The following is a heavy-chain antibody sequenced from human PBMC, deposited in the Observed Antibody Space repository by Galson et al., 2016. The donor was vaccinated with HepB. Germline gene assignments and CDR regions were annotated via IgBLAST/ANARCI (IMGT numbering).Heavy chain of an antibody. CDR3: AKELVRSAFDI. J-gene: IGHJ3*02. Sequence: SLRLSCAASGFTLSNSGINWVRQAPGKGLQWVSYISSSIRTIYYADSVMGRFTISRDNAENSVYLQMSNLRDEDTGVYYCAKELVRSAFDIWGQGTMVIVSS. CDR1: GFTLSNSG. V-gene: IGHV3-48*02. D-gene: IGHD1-26*01. CDR2: ISSSIRTI.